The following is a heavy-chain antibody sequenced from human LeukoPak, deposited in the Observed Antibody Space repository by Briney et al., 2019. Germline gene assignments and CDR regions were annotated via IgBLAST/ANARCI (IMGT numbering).Heavy chain of an antibody. J-gene: IGHJ6*02. V-gene: IGHV3-66*01. CDR1: GFIVSSYY. D-gene: IGHD4-11*01. CDR3: ARSYSNHLFGMDV. Sequence: GGSLRLSCVASGFIVSSYYMTWVRQAPGKGLEWVSVIYSGGSTYYADSVKGRVAISRDNSKNTVFLQMSSVRAEGTAVYYCARSYSNHLFGMDVWGQGTTVTVTS. CDR2: IYSGGST.